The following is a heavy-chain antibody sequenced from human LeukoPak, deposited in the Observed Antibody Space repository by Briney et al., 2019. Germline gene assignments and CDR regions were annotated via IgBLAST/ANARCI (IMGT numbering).Heavy chain of an antibody. CDR2: ITKSGSTI. CDR1: GFSFSSYT. Sequence: PGGSLRLSCAASGFSFSSYTMNWVRQAPGKGLEWVSHITKSGSTIYYADSVKGRFTISRDNAKNSLYLQMNSLRDEDTAVYYCARGINYAFDIWGQGTMVTVSS. D-gene: IGHD1-7*01. V-gene: IGHV3-48*02. J-gene: IGHJ3*02. CDR3: ARGINYAFDI.